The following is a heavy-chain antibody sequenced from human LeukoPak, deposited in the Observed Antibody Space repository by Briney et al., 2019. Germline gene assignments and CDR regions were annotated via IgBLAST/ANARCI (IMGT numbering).Heavy chain of an antibody. J-gene: IGHJ4*02. CDR3: ARSGGNSALFDY. Sequence: GGALRLSCAASGITFSSYSMNWVRQAPGKRLEWVSSISSSSSYIYYADSVKGRFTIPRDNAKNSLYLQMNSLRAEDTAVYYCARSGGNSALFDYWGQGNLVTVSS. D-gene: IGHD4-23*01. CDR1: GITFSSYS. CDR2: ISSSSSYI. V-gene: IGHV3-21*01.